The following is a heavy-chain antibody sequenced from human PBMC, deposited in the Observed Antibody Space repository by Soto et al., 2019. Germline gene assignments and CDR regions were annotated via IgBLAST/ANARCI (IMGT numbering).Heavy chain of an antibody. CDR1: GFTFSSYA. D-gene: IGHD1-1*01. CDR3: ARALEPARYDFDY. Sequence: QVQLVESGGGVVQPGRSLRLSCAASGFTFSSYAMHWVRQAPGKGLEWVAVISYDGSNKYYADSVKGRFTISRDNSKNTLYLQMSSLRAEDTAVYYCARALEPARYDFDYWGQGTLVTVSS. CDR2: ISYDGSNK. J-gene: IGHJ4*02. V-gene: IGHV3-30-3*01.